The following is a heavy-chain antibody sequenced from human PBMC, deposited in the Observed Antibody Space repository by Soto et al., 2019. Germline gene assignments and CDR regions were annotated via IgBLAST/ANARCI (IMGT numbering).Heavy chain of an antibody. D-gene: IGHD1-26*01. CDR1: GGTFSTYT. CDR3: ARGLRGLGNFYYPSDS. V-gene: IGHV1-69*01. CDR2: IIPIFDTA. J-gene: IGHJ4*02. Sequence: QVHLVQSGAEMKKPGSSVKVSCKASGGTFSTYTINWVRQAPGQGLEWMGAIIPIFDTANYAQKFQGRVTITADESTSTAYMELSSLRSDDTAVFYCARGLRGLGNFYYPSDSWGQGTLVTVSS.